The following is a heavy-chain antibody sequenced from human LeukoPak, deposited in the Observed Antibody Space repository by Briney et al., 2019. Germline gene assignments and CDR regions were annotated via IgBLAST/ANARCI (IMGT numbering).Heavy chain of an antibody. J-gene: IGHJ6*02. CDR3: ARGRPYYDFWSGYFNYYYYGMDV. CDR1: GFTFDDYA. V-gene: IGHV3-9*01. D-gene: IGHD3-3*01. Sequence: GGSLRLSCAASGFTFDDYAMHWVRQAPGKGLEWVSGISWNSGSIGYADSVKGRFTISRDNAKNSLYLQMNSLRAEDTALYYCARGRPYYDFWSGYFNYYYYGMDVWGQGTTVTVSS. CDR2: ISWNSGSI.